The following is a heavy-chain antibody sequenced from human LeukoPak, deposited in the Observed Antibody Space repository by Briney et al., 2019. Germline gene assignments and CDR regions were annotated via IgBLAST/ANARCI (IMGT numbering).Heavy chain of an antibody. CDR1: GFTFSSYW. Sequence: GGSLRLSCAASGFTFSSYWMNWVRQAPGKGLEWVANIKQDGSEKNYVDSVKGRFTISRDNAKNSLYLQMNSVRAGDTAVYYCATGGGYWGQGTLVTVSS. J-gene: IGHJ4*02. CDR3: ATGGGY. D-gene: IGHD2-15*01. V-gene: IGHV3-7*01. CDR2: IKQDGSEK.